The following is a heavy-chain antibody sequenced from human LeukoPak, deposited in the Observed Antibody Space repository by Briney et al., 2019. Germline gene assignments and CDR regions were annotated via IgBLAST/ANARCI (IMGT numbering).Heavy chain of an antibody. J-gene: IGHJ5*02. CDR2: INSDGSST. Sequence: GSLRLSCAASGFTFSSYWMHWVRQAPGKGLVWVSRINSDGSSTSYADSVKGRFTISRDNAKNTLYLQMNSLRAEDTAVYYCARSDSKLRDWFDPWGQGTLVTVSS. CDR3: ARSDSKLRDWFDP. CDR1: GFTFSSYW. D-gene: IGHD3/OR15-3a*01. V-gene: IGHV3-74*01.